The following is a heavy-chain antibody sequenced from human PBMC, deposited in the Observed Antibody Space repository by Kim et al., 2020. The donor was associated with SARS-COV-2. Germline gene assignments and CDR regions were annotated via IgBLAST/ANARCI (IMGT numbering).Heavy chain of an antibody. CDR2: ISSSSSTI. D-gene: IGHD6-19*01. CDR1: GFTFSSYS. V-gene: IGHV3-48*02. Sequence: GGSLRLSCAASGFTFSSYSMNWVRQAPGKGLEWVSYISSSSSTIYYADSVKGRFTISRDNAKNSLYLQMNSLRDEDTAVYYCARDPSSGWCHGPPAPNSTRRWGQGTLVTVSS. CDR3: ARDPSSGWCHGPPAPNSTRR. J-gene: IGHJ4*02.